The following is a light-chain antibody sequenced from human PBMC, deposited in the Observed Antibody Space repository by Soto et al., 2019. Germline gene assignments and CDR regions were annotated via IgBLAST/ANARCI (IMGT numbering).Light chain of an antibody. V-gene: IGKV1-5*01. Sequence: DIQMTQSPSTLSASVGDRVTITCRASQSISTWLAWYQQKPGNAPKLLIFDASNLESGVPSRFIGSGSGTEYTLTIDSLQPDDFAAYYCQQYNSASRTFGQGTELDIK. J-gene: IGKJ1*01. CDR3: QQYNSASRT. CDR2: DAS. CDR1: QSISTW.